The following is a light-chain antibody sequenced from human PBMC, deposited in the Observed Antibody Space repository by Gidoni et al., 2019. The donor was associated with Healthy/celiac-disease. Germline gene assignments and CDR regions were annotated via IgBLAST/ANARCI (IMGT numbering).Light chain of an antibody. V-gene: IGKV1-5*03. J-gene: IGKJ1*01. Sequence: DIQMTPSPSTLSASVGDRVTITCRASQSISSWLAWYQQKPGKAPKLLIYKASSLESGVPSRFSGSGSGTEFTLTISSLQPDDFATYHCQQYNSYSWTFGQGTKVEIK. CDR1: QSISSW. CDR2: KAS. CDR3: QQYNSYSWT.